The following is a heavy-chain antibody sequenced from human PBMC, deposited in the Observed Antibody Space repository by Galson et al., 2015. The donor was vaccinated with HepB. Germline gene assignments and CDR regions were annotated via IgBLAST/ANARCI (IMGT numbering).Heavy chain of an antibody. D-gene: IGHD3-10*01. Sequence: SLRLSCAASGFTFTSYAMSWVRQAPGKGLEWVSGISGSGSSTYYADSVKGRFTITRDNSKNTAYLQMNSLRAEDTAVYYCAKREFGEFFRYWGQGVLVTVSS. CDR1: GFTFTSYA. V-gene: IGHV3-23*01. CDR3: AKREFGEFFRY. J-gene: IGHJ4*02. CDR2: ISGSGSST.